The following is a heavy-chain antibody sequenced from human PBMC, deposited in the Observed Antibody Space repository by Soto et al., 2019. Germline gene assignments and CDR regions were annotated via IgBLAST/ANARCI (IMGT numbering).Heavy chain of an antibody. J-gene: IGHJ4*02. CDR2: IYYSGST. D-gene: IGHD2-15*01. CDR3: ARAGYCSGGSCYSLYSFDY. V-gene: IGHV4-31*03. Sequence: QVQLQESGPGLVKPSQTLSLTCTVSGGSISSGGYYWSWIRQHPGKGLEWIGYIYYSGSTYYNPSLKSRFTISVDTSKNQFSLKLSSVTAADTAVYYCARAGYCSGGSCYSLYSFDYWGQGTLVTVSS. CDR1: GGSISSGGYY.